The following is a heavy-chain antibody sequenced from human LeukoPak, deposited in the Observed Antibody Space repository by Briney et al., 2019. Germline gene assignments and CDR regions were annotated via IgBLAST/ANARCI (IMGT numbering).Heavy chain of an antibody. CDR3: AKGRTTVTTAYFDY. D-gene: IGHD4-17*01. J-gene: IGHJ4*02. V-gene: IGHV3-23*01. CDR1: GFTFSSFG. Sequence: GGSLRLSCAASGFTFSSFGMSWVRQAPGQGLEWVSSISAGGINTYYADSVKGRFTISRDNSKNTLYLQMNSLRAEDAAVYYCAKGRTTVTTAYFDYWGQGTLVTVSS. CDR2: ISAGGINT.